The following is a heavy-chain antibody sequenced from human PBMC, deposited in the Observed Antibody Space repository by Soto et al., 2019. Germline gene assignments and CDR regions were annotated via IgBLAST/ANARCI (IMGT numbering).Heavy chain of an antibody. CDR1: GGSISSYY. J-gene: IGHJ5*02. Sequence: SETLSLTCTVSGGSISSYYWSWIRQPPGKGLEWIGYIYYSGSTNYNPSLKSRVTISVDTSKNQFSLKLSSVTAADTAVYYCARWTWRVRGVKSWFDPWGQGTLVTVSS. CDR3: ARWTWRVRGVKSWFDP. D-gene: IGHD3-10*01. V-gene: IGHV4-59*01. CDR2: IYYSGST.